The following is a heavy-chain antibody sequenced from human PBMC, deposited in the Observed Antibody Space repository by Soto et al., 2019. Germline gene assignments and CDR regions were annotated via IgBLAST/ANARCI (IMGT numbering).Heavy chain of an antibody. CDR2: VKDGGHT. CDR3: ARGQEGVVATH. Sequence: QVQLQQWGAGLLKPSETLSLNCAVTGGSLSGYYWSWIRQPPGKGLEWIGEVKDGGHTNYSPSLRGRVTSSXXTSNNQFSLRLNSVTAADTGVYYCARGQEGVVATHWDQGSLVTVSS. J-gene: IGHJ4*02. CDR1: GGSLSGYY. V-gene: IGHV4-34*01. D-gene: IGHD5-12*01.